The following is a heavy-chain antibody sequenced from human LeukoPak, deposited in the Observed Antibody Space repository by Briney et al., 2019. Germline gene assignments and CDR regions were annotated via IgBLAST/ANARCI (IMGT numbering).Heavy chain of an antibody. V-gene: IGHV1-2*02. Sequence: GASVKVSCKASTYTFPGHYIHWVRQAPGLGLEWMGWMNPTTGDTNYAQKFQPRVTMTGDSSISTAYMELSSLRSEDTAVYYCARDPVLLWFGEGGNWFDPWGQGTLVTVSS. D-gene: IGHD3-10*01. CDR1: TYTFPGHY. J-gene: IGHJ5*02. CDR2: MNPTTGDT. CDR3: ARDPVLLWFGEGGNWFDP.